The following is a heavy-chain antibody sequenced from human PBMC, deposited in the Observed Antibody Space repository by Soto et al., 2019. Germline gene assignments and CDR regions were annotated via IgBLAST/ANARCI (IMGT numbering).Heavy chain of an antibody. Sequence: GSLRLSCAASGFTFNIYGMHWVRQAPDKGLEWVALISYDGSNQYYADSVKGRFTISRDNSKNTLFLQMNSLRADDTAVYYCAKDQASGQGSFDSWGQGTLVTVSS. CDR2: ISYDGSNQ. V-gene: IGHV3-30*18. CDR1: GFTFNIYG. J-gene: IGHJ4*02. CDR3: AKDQASGQGSFDS.